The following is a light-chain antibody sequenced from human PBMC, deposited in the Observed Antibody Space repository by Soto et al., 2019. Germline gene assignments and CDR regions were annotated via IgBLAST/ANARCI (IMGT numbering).Light chain of an antibody. CDR2: WAS. J-gene: IGKJ1*01. V-gene: IGKV4-1*01. Sequence: DIVMTQSPDSLAVSLGGRATINCESSQSILYSSNNQNCLAWYQQKPGQPPKLLIYWASTRESGVPDRFSGSGSVTDVTLTISSLQAEDVAVYYCQQYCATPWTFGQGTKVEIK. CDR1: QSILYSSNNQNC. CDR3: QQYCATPWT.